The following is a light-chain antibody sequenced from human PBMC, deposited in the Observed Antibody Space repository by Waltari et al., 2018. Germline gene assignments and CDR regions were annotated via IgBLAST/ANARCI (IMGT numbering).Light chain of an antibody. CDR2: DVS. V-gene: IGLV2-14*03. Sequence: QSALTQPASVSGSPGQSITISCTGTNSDVGAYQYVSWYQQNPGKAPKLIIFDVSRRPSGVSYRFSGSKSGSTASLTISGLQAVDEADYYCSSYTTSATWVFGGGTRVAVL. CDR1: NSDVGAYQY. CDR3: SSYTTSATWV. J-gene: IGLJ3*02.